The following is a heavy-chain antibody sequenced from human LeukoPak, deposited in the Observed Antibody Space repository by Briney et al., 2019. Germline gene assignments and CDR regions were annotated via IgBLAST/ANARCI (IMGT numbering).Heavy chain of an antibody. D-gene: IGHD3-10*01. CDR3: AKDGSVLLWFGESDAFDI. J-gene: IGHJ3*02. Sequence: GGSLRLSCSASGFTFSSYAMSWVRQAPGKGLEWVSAISVSGGSTYYADSVKGRFTISRDYSKNTLYLQMNSLRAEDTAVYYCAKDGSVLLWFGESDAFDIWGQGTMVTVSS. CDR1: GFTFSSYA. CDR2: ISVSGGST. V-gene: IGHV3-23*01.